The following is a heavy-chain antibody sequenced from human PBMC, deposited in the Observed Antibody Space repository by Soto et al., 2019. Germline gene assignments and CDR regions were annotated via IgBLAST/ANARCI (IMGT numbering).Heavy chain of an antibody. Sequence: ASVKVSCKASGYTFTSYGISWVRQAPGQGLEWMGWISAYNGNTNYAQKLQGRVTMTTDTSTSTAYMELRSLRSDDTAVYYCARDLALRYYDSSGYYTDWFDPWGQGTLVTVSS. J-gene: IGHJ5*02. CDR2: ISAYNGNT. D-gene: IGHD3-22*01. V-gene: IGHV1-18*01. CDR1: GYTFTSYG. CDR3: ARDLALRYYDSSGYYTDWFDP.